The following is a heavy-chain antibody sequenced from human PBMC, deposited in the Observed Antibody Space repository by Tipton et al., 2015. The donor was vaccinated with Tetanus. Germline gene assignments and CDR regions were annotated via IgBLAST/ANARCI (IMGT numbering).Heavy chain of an antibody. CDR2: IYYSGST. J-gene: IGHJ6*02. CDR1: GGSISSYY. D-gene: IGHD3-9*01. Sequence: TLSLTCTVSGGSISSYYWSWIRQPPGKGLEWIGYIYYSGSTNYNPSLKSRVTMSVDTSKNQFSLKLSSVTAADTAVYYCARFEYYDILTDGTWDYYGMDVWGQGTTVTVSS. V-gene: IGHV4-59*01. CDR3: ARFEYYDILTDGTWDYYGMDV.